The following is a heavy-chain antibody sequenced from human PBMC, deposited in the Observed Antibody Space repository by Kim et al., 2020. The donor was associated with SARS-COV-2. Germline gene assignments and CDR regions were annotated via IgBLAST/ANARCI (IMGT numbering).Heavy chain of an antibody. V-gene: IGHV3-74*01. Sequence: GGSLRLSCAASGFTFSSYWMHWVRQAPGKGLVWVSRINSDGSSTSYADSVKGRFTISRDNAKNTLYLQMNSLRAEDTAVYYCALVGPRVYWYFDLWGRGTLVTVSS. CDR1: GFTFSSYW. J-gene: IGHJ2*01. CDR2: INSDGSST. CDR3: ALVGPRVYWYFDL. D-gene: IGHD2-21*01.